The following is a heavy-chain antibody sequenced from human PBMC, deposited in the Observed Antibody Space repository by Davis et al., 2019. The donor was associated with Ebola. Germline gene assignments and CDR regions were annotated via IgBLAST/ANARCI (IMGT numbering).Heavy chain of an antibody. CDR1: GASISSYY. CDR3: ASASDNSGYYWYFDL. Sequence: MPSETLSPTCTVPGASISSYYWSWIRQPQGKGLEWIGYIYYSGRTNYNPSLKSRVTISVDTSKNQFSLKLSSVTAADTAVYYCASASDNSGYYWYFDLWGRGTLVTVFS. J-gene: IGHJ2*01. D-gene: IGHD3-22*01. V-gene: IGHV4-59*01. CDR2: IYYSGRT.